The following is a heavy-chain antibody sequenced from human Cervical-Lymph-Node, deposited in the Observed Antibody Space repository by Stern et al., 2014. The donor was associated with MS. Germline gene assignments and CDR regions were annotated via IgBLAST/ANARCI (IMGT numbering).Heavy chain of an antibody. J-gene: IGHJ4*02. Sequence: VQLVQSGGGLVRPGGSLRLSCAASGFTFSSSAMSWVRQAPGKGLEWVSAISSSGGSTYYADSVKGRFSISRDNSKNTLYLQMNSVSAEDTAVYYCAITGTGFAYWGQGTLVIVSS. V-gene: IGHV3-23*04. CDR3: AITGTGFAY. CDR1: GFTFSSSA. D-gene: IGHD3/OR15-3a*01. CDR2: ISSSGGST.